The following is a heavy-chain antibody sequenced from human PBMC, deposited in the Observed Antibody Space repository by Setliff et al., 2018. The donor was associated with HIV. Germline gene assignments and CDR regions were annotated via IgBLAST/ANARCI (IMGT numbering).Heavy chain of an antibody. CDR2: INPNNGGT. J-gene: IGHJ3*01. V-gene: IGHV1-2*06. CDR3: VRPRVFDSFDV. Sequence: PGASVKVSCKALGFLVTGYNVHWVRQAPGHGPEWLGRINPNNGGTNYAQKFQGRVTMSLDTSTSTVYLELKALTSDDTAVYYCVRPRVFDSFDVWGPGTMVTVSS. CDR1: GFLVTGYN.